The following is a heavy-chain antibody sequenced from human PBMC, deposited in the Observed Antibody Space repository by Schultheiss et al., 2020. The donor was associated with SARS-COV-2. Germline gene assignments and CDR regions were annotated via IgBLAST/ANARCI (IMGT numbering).Heavy chain of an antibody. Sequence: SETLSLTCTVSGGSISSYYWSWIRQHPGKGLEWVGYTYHSGDTHYNPSLKSRATISVDKAKNRFSLQLNSVTAADTAVYYCARVYDSSGYYFDYWGQGTLVTVSS. CDR2: TYHSGDT. CDR1: GGSISSYY. D-gene: IGHD3-22*01. CDR3: ARVYDSSGYYFDY. J-gene: IGHJ4*02. V-gene: IGHV4-4*09.